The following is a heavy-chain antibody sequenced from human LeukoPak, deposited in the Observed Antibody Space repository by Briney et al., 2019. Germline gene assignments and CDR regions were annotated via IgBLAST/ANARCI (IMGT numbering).Heavy chain of an antibody. CDR2: IIPIFGTA. CDR1: GGTFSSYA. Sequence: GASVKVSCKASGGTFSSYAISWVRQAPGQGLEWMGGIIPIFGTANYAQKFQGRVTITTDESTSTAYMELSSLRSEDTAVYYCATLGGSGKYYYYYYGMDVWGQGTTVTVSS. J-gene: IGHJ6*02. V-gene: IGHV1-69*05. CDR3: ATLGGSGKYYYYYYGMDV. D-gene: IGHD3-10*01.